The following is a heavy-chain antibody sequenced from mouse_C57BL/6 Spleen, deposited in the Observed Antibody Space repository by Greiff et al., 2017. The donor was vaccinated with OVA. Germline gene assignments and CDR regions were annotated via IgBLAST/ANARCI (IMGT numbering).Heavy chain of an antibody. CDR1: GFTFSDYG. D-gene: IGHD2-10*01. J-gene: IGHJ4*01. Sequence: EVQLQESGGGLVKPGGSLKLSCAASGFTFSDYGMHWVRQAPEKGLAWVAYISSGSSTIYYADKVKGRVTISRDNAKNTLFLQMTSLRSEDTAMYYCARAYFYAMDYWGQGTSVTVSS. CDR2: ISSGSSTI. CDR3: ARAYFYAMDY. V-gene: IGHV5-17*01.